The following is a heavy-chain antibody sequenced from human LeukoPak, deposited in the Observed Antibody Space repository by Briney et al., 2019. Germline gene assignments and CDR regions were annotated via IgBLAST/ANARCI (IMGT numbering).Heavy chain of an antibody. J-gene: IGHJ4*02. D-gene: IGHD5-18*01. CDR2: IYYSVST. CDR1: GGSINSFY. Sequence: SETPSLTCTVSGGSINSFYWNWIRQPPGKGLEWIGCIYYSVSTNYDPSLKSRVTISLGTSKNQFSLKLSSVTAADTAVYYCARERRIGGYSYGFDYWGQGALVTVSS. V-gene: IGHV4-59*01. CDR3: ARERRIGGYSYGFDY.